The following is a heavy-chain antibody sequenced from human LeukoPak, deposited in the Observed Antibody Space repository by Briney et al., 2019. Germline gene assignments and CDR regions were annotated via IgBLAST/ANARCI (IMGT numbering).Heavy chain of an antibody. V-gene: IGHV3-7*01. D-gene: IGHD6-13*01. CDR2: IKQDGSVK. CDR3: ARIGYSSSAFDM. J-gene: IGHJ3*02. CDR1: GFTFSSYW. Sequence: GGSLRLSCVASGFTFSSYWMSWVGQAPGKGLEWVANIKQDGSVKYYVDSVKGRFTISRDNGKNSVYLQMNTLRGEDTAVYYCARIGYSSSAFDMWGQGTMVTVSS.